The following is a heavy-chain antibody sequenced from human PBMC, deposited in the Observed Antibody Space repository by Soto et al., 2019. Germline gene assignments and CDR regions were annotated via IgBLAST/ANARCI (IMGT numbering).Heavy chain of an antibody. V-gene: IGHV1-69*06. Sequence: VLLVQSGAEVKKPGSSVRVSCRSPGDIFTRYSFSWARQAPGQGLEWMGGVIPVFGTSNYGRKFQGRVTITADKSANTAFLDMSGLRYDDTAVYYCAGAPAGDYYYYYKFDIWGQGTAVTVSS. J-gene: IGHJ6*02. CDR1: GDIFTRYS. D-gene: IGHD2-21*02. CDR3: AGAPAGDYYYYYKFDI. CDR2: VIPVFGTS.